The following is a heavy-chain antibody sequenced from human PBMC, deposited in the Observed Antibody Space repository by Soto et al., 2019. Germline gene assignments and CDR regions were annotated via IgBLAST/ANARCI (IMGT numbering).Heavy chain of an antibody. CDR2: IYPGDSDT. Sequence: GESLKISCKGSGYSITSYWIGWVRQMPGKGLEWMGIIYPGDSDTRYSPSFQGQVTISADKSISTAYLQWSSLKASDTAMYYCARQRRAYYDFWSGYPDYYYGMDVWGQGTTVTVSS. CDR3: ARQRRAYYDFWSGYPDYYYGMDV. CDR1: GYSITSYW. V-gene: IGHV5-51*01. D-gene: IGHD3-3*01. J-gene: IGHJ6*02.